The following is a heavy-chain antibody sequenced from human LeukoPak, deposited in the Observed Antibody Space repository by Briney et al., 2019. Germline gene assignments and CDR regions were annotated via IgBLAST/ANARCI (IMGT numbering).Heavy chain of an antibody. CDR1: GYTFTSYG. J-gene: IGHJ4*02. CDR2: ISAYNDNT. Sequence: GASVKVSCKASGYTFTSYGISWVRQAPGQGLEWMGWISAYNDNTNYAQKLQDRVTMTTDTSTSTTYMELRSLKSDDTAVYYCARVSIAARKGFDYWGQGTLVTVSS. D-gene: IGHD6-6*01. V-gene: IGHV1-18*01. CDR3: ARVSIAARKGFDY.